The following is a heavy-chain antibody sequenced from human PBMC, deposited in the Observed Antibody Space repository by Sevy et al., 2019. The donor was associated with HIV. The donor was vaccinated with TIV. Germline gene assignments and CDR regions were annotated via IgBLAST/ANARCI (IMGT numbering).Heavy chain of an antibody. V-gene: IGHV3-21*01. CDR2: ITSGSTYI. J-gene: IGHJ4*02. Sequence: GGSLRLSCAASGFTFNSYTMSWVRQAPGKGLEWASSITSGSTYIYYADSVKGRFTISRDNAKNSLYLQMNSLRAEDTAVYYCARDGGCSSTSCLLYFDYWGQGSLVTVSS. CDR1: GFTFNSYT. CDR3: ARDGGCSSTSCLLYFDY. D-gene: IGHD2-2*01.